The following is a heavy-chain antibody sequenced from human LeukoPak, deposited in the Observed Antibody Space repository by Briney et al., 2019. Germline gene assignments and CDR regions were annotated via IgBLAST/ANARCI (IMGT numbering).Heavy chain of an antibody. CDR1: GFTFSSYA. CDR2: ISYDGTNE. CDR3: AKEREPNE. V-gene: IGHV3-30*07. J-gene: IGHJ4*02. Sequence: PGGSLRLSCAASGFTFSSYALNWVRQAPGKGLEWVAVISYDGTNEFYADSVQGRFTISRDNSKNTLNLQMNSLRAEDTAVYYCAKEREPNEWGQGTLVTVSS. D-gene: IGHD1-1*01.